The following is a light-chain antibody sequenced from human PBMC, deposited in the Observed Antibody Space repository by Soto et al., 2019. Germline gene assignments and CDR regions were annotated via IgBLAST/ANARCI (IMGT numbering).Light chain of an antibody. V-gene: IGLV4-69*01. CDR1: SGHSSYA. CDR3: QTWGTGIQV. Sequence: VLTQSPSASASLGASVKLTCTLSSGHSSYAIAWHQQQPEKGPRYLMKLNSDGSHSKGDGIPDRFSGSSSGAERYFTISSLQSEDEADYYCQTWGTGIQVFGGGTQLTVL. CDR2: LNSDGSH. J-gene: IGLJ2*01.